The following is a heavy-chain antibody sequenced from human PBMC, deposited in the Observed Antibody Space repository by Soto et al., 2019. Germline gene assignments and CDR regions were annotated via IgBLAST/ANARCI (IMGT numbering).Heavy chain of an antibody. J-gene: IGHJ5*02. CDR3: ARHEGWTGPDQ. CDR1: GASIGSGGW. Sequence: SETLSLNCAVSGASIGSGGWWSWVRQPPGKGLEWIAEIFHDGNTNYSPSLKSRVTISVDKSQNQFSLNVYSVTAADTAVYYCARHEGWTGPDQWGQGTLVTVSS. V-gene: IGHV4-4*02. D-gene: IGHD2-8*02. CDR2: IFHDGNT.